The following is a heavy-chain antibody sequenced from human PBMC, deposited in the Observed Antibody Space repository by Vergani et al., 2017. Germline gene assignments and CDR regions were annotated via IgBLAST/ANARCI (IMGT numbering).Heavy chain of an antibody. J-gene: IGHJ6*02. D-gene: IGHD2-2*01. CDR1: GGSISSSSYY. CDR2: IYYSGST. Sequence: QLQLQESGPGLVKPSETLSLTCTVSGGSISSSSYYWGWIRQPPGKGLEWIGSIYYSGSTYYNPSLKSRVTISVDTSKNQFSLKLSSVTAADTAVYYCARTIEYAPYGMDVWGQGTTVTVSS. CDR3: ARTIEYAPYGMDV. V-gene: IGHV4-39*07.